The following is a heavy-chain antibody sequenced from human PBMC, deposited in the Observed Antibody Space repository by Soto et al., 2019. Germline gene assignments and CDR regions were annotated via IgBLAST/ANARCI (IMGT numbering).Heavy chain of an antibody. Sequence: GGSLRLSCAASGFTFSSYSMNWVRQAPGKGLEWVSSISSSSSYIYYADSVKGRFTISRDNAKNSLYLQMNSLRAEDTAVYYCASVSGLTSAGPHIYRRHGPLVTVSS. CDR1: GFTFSSYS. V-gene: IGHV3-21*01. D-gene: IGHD5-12*01. J-gene: IGHJ4*01. CDR2: ISSSSSYI. CDR3: ASVSGLTSAGPHIY.